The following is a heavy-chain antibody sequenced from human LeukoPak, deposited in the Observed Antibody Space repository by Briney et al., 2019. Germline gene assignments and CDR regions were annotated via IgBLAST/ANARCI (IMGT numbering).Heavy chain of an antibody. CDR2: IYPHDSET. J-gene: IGHJ4*02. D-gene: IGHD5-12*01. CDR1: GYNFISNW. CDR3: ARVDRRGYSDYTAILPDY. Sequence: KFGESLKISCQGSGYNFISNWIGWVRQTPGKGLEFLGIIYPHDSETIYSPSFQGQVTVSADKSISTAYLQWNSLKASDTAMYYCARVDRRGYSDYTAILPDYWGQGTLVTVSS. V-gene: IGHV5-51*01.